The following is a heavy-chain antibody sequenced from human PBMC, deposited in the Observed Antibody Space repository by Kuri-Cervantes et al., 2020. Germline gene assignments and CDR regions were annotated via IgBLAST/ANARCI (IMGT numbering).Heavy chain of an antibody. D-gene: IGHD5-18*01. CDR2: IYYSGST. CDR1: GGSVSSGSYY. Sequence: SETLSLTCTVSGGSVSSGSYYWGWIRQPPGKGLEWIGYIYYSGSTNYNPSLKSRVTISVDKSKNQFSLKLSSVTAADTAVYYCASARYSYDFDYWGQGTLVTVSS. J-gene: IGHJ4*02. V-gene: IGHV4-61*05. CDR3: ASARYSYDFDY.